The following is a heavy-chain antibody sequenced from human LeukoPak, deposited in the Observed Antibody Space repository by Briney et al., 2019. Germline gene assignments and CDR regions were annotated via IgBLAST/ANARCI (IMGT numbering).Heavy chain of an antibody. CDR3: ARGRKKWLLYYWFDP. CDR2: INHSGST. CDR1: GGSFSGYY. Sequence: SETPSLTCAVYGGSFSGYYWSWIRQPPGKGLEWIGEINHSGSTNYNPSLKSRVTISVDTSKNQFSLKLSSVTAADTALYYCARGRKKWLLYYWFDPWGQGTLVTVSS. J-gene: IGHJ5*02. D-gene: IGHD3-3*01. V-gene: IGHV4-34*01.